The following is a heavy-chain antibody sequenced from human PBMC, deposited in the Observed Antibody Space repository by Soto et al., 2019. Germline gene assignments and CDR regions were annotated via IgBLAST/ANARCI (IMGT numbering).Heavy chain of an antibody. V-gene: IGHV4-31*03. Sequence: QVQLQESGPGLVKPSQTLSLTCTVSGGSISSGGYYWSWIRQHPGKGLEWIGYIYYSGSTYYNPSLKSRVTITVDTSKNQFSLKLSSVTAADTAVYYCARSSTSANYFDYWGQGTLVTVSS. CDR2: IYYSGST. D-gene: IGHD2-2*01. J-gene: IGHJ4*02. CDR1: GGSISSGGYY. CDR3: ARSSTSANYFDY.